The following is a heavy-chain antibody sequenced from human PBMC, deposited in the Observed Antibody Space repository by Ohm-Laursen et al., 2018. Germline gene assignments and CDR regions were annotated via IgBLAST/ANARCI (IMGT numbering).Heavy chain of an antibody. J-gene: IGHJ6*02. CDR1: GFTFSDYY. D-gene: IGHD2-2*01. Sequence: SLRLSCAASGFTFSDYYMSWIRQAPGKGLEWVSAISGSGGSTYYADSVKGRFTISRDNSKNTLYLQMNSLRAEDTAVYYCAKGPLRVVVPAAMHYGMDVWGQGTTVTVSS. CDR3: AKGPLRVVVPAAMHYGMDV. CDR2: ISGSGGST. V-gene: IGHV3-23*01.